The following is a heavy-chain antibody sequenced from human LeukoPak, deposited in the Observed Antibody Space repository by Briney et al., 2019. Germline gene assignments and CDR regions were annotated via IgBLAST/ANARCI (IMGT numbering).Heavy chain of an antibody. CDR1: GYTLTELS. Sequence: ASVKVSCKVSGYTLTELSMHWVRQAPGKGLEWMGWINPNSGGTNYAQKFQGRVTMTRDTSISTAYMELSRLRSDDTAVYYCARDSEVVVTAPDAFDIWGQGTMVTVSS. D-gene: IGHD2-21*02. CDR3: ARDSEVVVTAPDAFDI. J-gene: IGHJ3*02. V-gene: IGHV1-2*02. CDR2: INPNSGGT.